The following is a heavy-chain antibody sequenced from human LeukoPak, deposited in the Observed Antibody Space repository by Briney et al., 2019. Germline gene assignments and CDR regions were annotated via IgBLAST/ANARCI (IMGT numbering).Heavy chain of an antibody. CDR2: INTNPRNP. J-gene: IGHJ5*02. Sequence: ASVKVSCKASGYTFTSYAMNWVRQAPGQGLEWMGWINTNPRNPTYAQGFTGRFVFSLDTSVSTASLQISSLKAEDTAVYYCARASSSSWYLGWFDPWGQGTLVTVSS. V-gene: IGHV7-4-1*02. CDR1: GYTFTSYA. CDR3: ARASSSSWYLGWFDP. D-gene: IGHD6-13*01.